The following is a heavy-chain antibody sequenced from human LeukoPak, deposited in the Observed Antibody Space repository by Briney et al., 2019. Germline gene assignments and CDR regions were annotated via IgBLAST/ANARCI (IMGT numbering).Heavy chain of an antibody. Sequence: SETLSLTCHVSDDSISSYHWTWIRQPAGKGLEWIGRVHSSGTTDYNPSLRSRVAMSVETSKNQLSLWLSSATAADTAVYYCARVGKRGFHFGYVWSDAFDVWGHGTMVAVSA. CDR1: DDSISSYH. V-gene: IGHV4-4*07. CDR2: VHSSGTT. J-gene: IGHJ3*01. CDR3: ARVGKRGFHFGYVWSDAFDV. D-gene: IGHD5-18*01.